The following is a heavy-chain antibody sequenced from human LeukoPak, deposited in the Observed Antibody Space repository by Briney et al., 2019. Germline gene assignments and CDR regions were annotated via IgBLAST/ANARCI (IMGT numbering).Heavy chain of an antibody. D-gene: IGHD6-19*01. V-gene: IGHV1-3*01. Sequence: ASVKVSCKASGYTFTMHWVRQAPGQRLEWMGWINAGNGNTKYSQKFQGRVTITRDTSASTAYMELSSLRSEDTAVYYCARIRQWLGEDNWFDPWGQGTLVTVSS. CDR2: INAGNGNT. J-gene: IGHJ5*02. CDR1: GYTFT. CDR3: ARIRQWLGEDNWFDP.